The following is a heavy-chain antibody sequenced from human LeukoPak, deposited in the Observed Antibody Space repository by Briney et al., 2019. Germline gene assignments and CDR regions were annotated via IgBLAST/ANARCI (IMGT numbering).Heavy chain of an antibody. J-gene: IGHJ4*02. D-gene: IGHD5-24*01. CDR3: ASGIRGRWLQFTSLDY. Sequence: ASVKVSCKASGYTFTSYGISWVRQAPGQGLEWTGGIIPIFGTANYAQKFQGRVTITADKSTSTAYMELSSLRSEDTAVYYCASGIRGRWLQFTSLDYWSQGTLVTVSS. V-gene: IGHV1-69*06. CDR1: GYTFTSYG. CDR2: IIPIFGTA.